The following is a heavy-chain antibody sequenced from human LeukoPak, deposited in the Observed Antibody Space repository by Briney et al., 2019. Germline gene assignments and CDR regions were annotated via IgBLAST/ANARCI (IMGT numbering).Heavy chain of an antibody. D-gene: IGHD3-10*01. CDR1: GYTLSELS. J-gene: IGHJ4*02. V-gene: IGHV1-24*01. CDR3: ATDRITMVRGARAYYFDY. CDR2: FDPEDGET. Sequence: GASVKVSCKVSGYTLSELSMHWVRQAPGKGLEWMGGFDPEDGETIYAQKFKGRVTMTEDTSTDTAYMELSSLRSEDTAVYYCATDRITMVRGARAYYFDYWGQGTLVTVSS.